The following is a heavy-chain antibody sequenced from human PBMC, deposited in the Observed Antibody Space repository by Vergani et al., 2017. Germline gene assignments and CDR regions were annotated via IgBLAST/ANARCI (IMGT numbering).Heavy chain of an antibody. CDR2: INPNSGGT. CDR3: ARDQSIVFCSSTGCFEGWFDP. D-gene: IGHD2-2*01. V-gene: IGHV1-2*02. Sequence: QVQLVQSGAEVKKPGASVKVSCKASGYTFTGYYMQWVRQAPGQGLEWMGWINPNSGGTKYAQKFLGRVTMTRDTSISTAYMELSRLRSDDTAVYYCARDQSIVFCSSTGCFEGWFDPWGQGTLVTVSS. CDR1: GYTFTGYY. J-gene: IGHJ5*02.